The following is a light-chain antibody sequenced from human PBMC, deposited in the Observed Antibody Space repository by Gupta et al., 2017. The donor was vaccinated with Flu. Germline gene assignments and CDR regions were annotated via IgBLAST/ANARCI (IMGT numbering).Light chain of an antibody. CDR3: QQRDSTPYT. CDR2: AAS. J-gene: IGKJ2*01. Sequence: DIQMTQSPSSLSASVGDRVTITCRASQSISSYLNWYQQKPGKAPKLLIYAASRLQSGVPSRFSGSGSGTDFTLTISRLQPEDFATYYCQQRDSTPYTFGQGTKLEIK. CDR1: QSISSY. V-gene: IGKV1-39*01.